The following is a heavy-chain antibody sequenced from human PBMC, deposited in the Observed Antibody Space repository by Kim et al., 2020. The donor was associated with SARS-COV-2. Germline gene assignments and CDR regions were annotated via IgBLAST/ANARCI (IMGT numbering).Heavy chain of an antibody. CDR2: INHSGST. J-gene: IGHJ5*02. CDR1: GGSFSGYY. CDR3: ARVRTVVVTPSYNWFDP. D-gene: IGHD2-21*02. V-gene: IGHV4-34*01. Sequence: SQTLSLTCAVYGGSFSGYYWSWIRQPPGKGLEWIGEINHSGSTNYNPSLKSRVTISVDTSKNQFSLKLSSVTAADTAVYYCARVRTVVVTPSYNWFDPWGQGTLVTVSS.